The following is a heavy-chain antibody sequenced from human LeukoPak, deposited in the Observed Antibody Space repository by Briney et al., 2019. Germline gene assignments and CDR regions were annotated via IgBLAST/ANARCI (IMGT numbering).Heavy chain of an antibody. Sequence: GGSLRLSCAASGFTFRTFWMSWLRQAPGKGLEWVANIKEDGSEKYYVHSMEGRFTVSRDHAKNSLYLQMDSLRAEDTAVYYCARGGTFVSDYWGQGTLVTVSS. CDR1: GFTFRTFW. V-gene: IGHV3-7*01. D-gene: IGHD1-1*01. J-gene: IGHJ4*02. CDR2: IKEDGSEK. CDR3: ARGGTFVSDY.